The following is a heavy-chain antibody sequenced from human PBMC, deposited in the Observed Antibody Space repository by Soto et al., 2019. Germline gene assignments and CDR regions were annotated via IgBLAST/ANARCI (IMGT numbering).Heavy chain of an antibody. CDR3: ANGLRLDPSAFDI. Sequence: SETLSLTCTVSGGSISSGGYYWSWIRQHPGKGLEWIGYINYSGSTNYNPSLKSRVTISVDTSKNQFSLKLSSVTAADTAVYYCANGLRLDPSAFDIWGQGTMVTVSS. J-gene: IGHJ3*02. CDR1: GGSISSGGYY. D-gene: IGHD1-1*01. V-gene: IGHV4-31*03. CDR2: INYSGST.